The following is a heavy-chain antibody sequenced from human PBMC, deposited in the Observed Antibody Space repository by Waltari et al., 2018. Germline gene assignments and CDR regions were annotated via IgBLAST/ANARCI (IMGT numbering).Heavy chain of an antibody. D-gene: IGHD1-26*01. Sequence: EVQLLESGGGLVQPGGSLRLSCTASGFTFSNYAMTWVRQAPGKGLEWVSSMILSGSRIYYTDSVKGRFTISRDNSKNTLYLQMNSLRAEDTAIYYCAKEWESDYYYYGVDVWGQGTTVTVSS. V-gene: IGHV3-23*01. CDR3: AKEWESDYYYYGVDV. J-gene: IGHJ6*02. CDR1: GFTFSNYA. CDR2: MILSGSRI.